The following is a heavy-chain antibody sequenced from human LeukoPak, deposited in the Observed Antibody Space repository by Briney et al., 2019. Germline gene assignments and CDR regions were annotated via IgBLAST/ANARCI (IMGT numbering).Heavy chain of an antibody. D-gene: IGHD3-22*01. V-gene: IGHV4-34*01. CDR2: INHSGST. CDR1: GGSFSGYY. Sequence: PSETLSLTCAVYGGSFSGYYWSWIRQPPGKGLEWIGEINHSGSTNYNPSLKSRVTKSVDTSKNQFSLKLSSVTAADTAVYYCARGRGRITMIVVVITRMRAFDIWGQGTMVTVSS. J-gene: IGHJ3*02. CDR3: ARGRGRITMIVVVITRMRAFDI.